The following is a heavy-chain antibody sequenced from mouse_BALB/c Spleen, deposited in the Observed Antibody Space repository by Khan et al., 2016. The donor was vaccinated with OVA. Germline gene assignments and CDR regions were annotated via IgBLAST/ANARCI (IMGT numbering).Heavy chain of an antibody. Sequence: VQLQQSGPELVKPGDSMKISCKASNYSFTDYTMNWGKQSHGKNLEWIGLISPYNGGSNYNQKLKGKATSTEDKSSSTAYMELLSLTSEDSAVYYCTRSGYGGFAYWGQGTLVTVSA. V-gene: IGHV1-18*01. CDR2: ISPYNGGS. J-gene: IGHJ3*01. CDR3: TRSGYGGFAY. D-gene: IGHD1-2*01. CDR1: NYSFTDYT.